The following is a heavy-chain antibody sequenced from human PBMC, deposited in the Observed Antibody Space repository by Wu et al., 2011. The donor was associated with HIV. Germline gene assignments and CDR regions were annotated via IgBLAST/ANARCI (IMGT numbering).Heavy chain of an antibody. CDR2: VDPEDGET. CDR1: GYTFTDYY. CDR3: ATPVASDGSHPRSLRYMDV. J-gene: IGHJ6*03. V-gene: IGHV1-69-2*01. D-gene: IGHD2-15*01. Sequence: EVQLVQSGAEVKKPGATVKISCKVSGYTFTDYYIHWVQQAPGKGLEWMGLVDPEDGETIYAEKFQDRVTITADASTDTAYMEVRSLRSDDTAVYYCATPVASDGSHPRSLRYMDVVGRRGPRSPSP.